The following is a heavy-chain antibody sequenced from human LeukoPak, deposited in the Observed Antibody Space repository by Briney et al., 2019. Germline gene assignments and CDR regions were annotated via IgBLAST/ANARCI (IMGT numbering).Heavy chain of an antibody. CDR3: ARGPKRSRGYNWFDP. Sequence: GASVKVSCKASGYTFTSYYMHWVRQAPGQGLEWMGIINPSGGSTSYAQKFQGRVTMTRNTSISTAYMELSSLRSEDTAVYYCARGPKRSRGYNWFDPWGQGTLVTVSS. CDR2: INPSGGST. CDR1: GYTFTSYY. D-gene: IGHD3-22*01. J-gene: IGHJ5*02. V-gene: IGHV1-46*01.